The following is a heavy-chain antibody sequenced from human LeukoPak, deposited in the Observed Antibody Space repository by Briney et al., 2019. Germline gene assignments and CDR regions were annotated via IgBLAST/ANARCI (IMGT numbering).Heavy chain of an antibody. CDR1: GGSFSNYY. D-gene: IGHD1-26*01. V-gene: IGHV4-34*01. CDR2: INHSGST. CDR3: ARIGPHLGYYYYYYYMDV. Sequence: SETLSLTSAVYGGSFSNYYWSWIRQPPGKGLEWIGEINHSGSTNYNPSLKSRVTISVDTSKNQFSLKLSSVTAADTAVYYCARIGPHLGYYYYYYYMDVWGKGTTVTVSS. J-gene: IGHJ6*03.